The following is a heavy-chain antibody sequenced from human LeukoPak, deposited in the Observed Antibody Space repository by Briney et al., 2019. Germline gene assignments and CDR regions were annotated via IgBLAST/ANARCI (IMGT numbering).Heavy chain of an antibody. CDR2: ITTDGSGT. V-gene: IGHV3-74*01. Sequence: SGGSLRLSCADSGFTFDRYWMHWVRQAPGKGLAWVSHITTDGSGTSYADSVKGRFTISRDNAKKTLYLQMNSLRAEDTAVYYCARGAVAGANFDYWGLGTLVTVSS. D-gene: IGHD1-26*01. CDR3: ARGAVAGANFDY. J-gene: IGHJ4*02. CDR1: GFTFDRYW.